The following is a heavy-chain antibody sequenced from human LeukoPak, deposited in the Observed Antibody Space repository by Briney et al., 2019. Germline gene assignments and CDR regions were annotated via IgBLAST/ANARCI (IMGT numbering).Heavy chain of an antibody. CDR2: INHSGNT. Sequence: PSETLSLTCGVYGGSFSGYSWSWIRQPPGKGLEWIGEINHSGNTNYNPSLKSRVTISVDTSKNQFSLKLSSVTAADTAVYYCARQWLVSPLFDYWGQGTLVTVSS. CDR3: ARQWLVSPLFDY. CDR1: GGSFSGYS. V-gene: IGHV4-34*01. D-gene: IGHD6-19*01. J-gene: IGHJ4*02.